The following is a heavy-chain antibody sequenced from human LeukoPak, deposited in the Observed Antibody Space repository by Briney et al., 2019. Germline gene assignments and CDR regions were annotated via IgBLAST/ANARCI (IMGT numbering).Heavy chain of an antibody. V-gene: IGHV3-7*05. J-gene: IGHJ3*02. D-gene: IGHD2-15*01. CDR1: GFTFSTYW. CDR3: AKEIDTLGTNAFDI. CDR2: IKQDGSEK. Sequence: GGSLRLSCAASGFTFSTYWMNWVRQASGKGLEWVANIKQDGSEKFYADSVRGRFTISRDNSKNSLYLQMSSLRTEDTALYYCAKEIDTLGTNAFDIWGQGTIVTVSS.